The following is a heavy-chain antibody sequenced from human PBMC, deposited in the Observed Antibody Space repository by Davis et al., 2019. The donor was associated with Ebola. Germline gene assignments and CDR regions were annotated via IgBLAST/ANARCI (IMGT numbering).Heavy chain of an antibody. Sequence: MPSETLSLTCTVSGGSVSNYYWSWIRQPPGKGLEWIGYIHYSGSTNYHPSLKSRVTISVDTSKNQFSLKLSSVTAADTAVYYCGRGGSSSWYYPNYWGQGTLVTVSS. V-gene: IGHV4-59*02. CDR1: GGSVSNYY. CDR2: IHYSGST. D-gene: IGHD6-13*01. CDR3: GRGGSSSWYYPNY. J-gene: IGHJ4*02.